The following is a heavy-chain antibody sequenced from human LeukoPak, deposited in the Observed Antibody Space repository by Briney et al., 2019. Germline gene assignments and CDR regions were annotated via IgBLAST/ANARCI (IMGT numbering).Heavy chain of an antibody. Sequence: GGSLRLSCAASGFTFSSYGMSWVRQAPGKGLEWVSAISGSGGSTYYADSAKGRFTISRDNSKNTLYLQMNSLRAEDTAVYYCAKDKGGYSYGQYYFDYWGQGTLVTVSS. D-gene: IGHD5-18*01. CDR3: AKDKGGYSYGQYYFDY. V-gene: IGHV3-23*01. J-gene: IGHJ4*02. CDR2: ISGSGGST. CDR1: GFTFSSYG.